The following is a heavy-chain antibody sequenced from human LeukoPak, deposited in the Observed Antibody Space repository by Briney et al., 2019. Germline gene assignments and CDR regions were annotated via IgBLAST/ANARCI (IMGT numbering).Heavy chain of an antibody. CDR2: INPDRGGT. CDR3: ARGLRIGFGYEFDY. D-gene: IGHD5-18*01. CDR1: GYTFTVYN. Sequence: ASVKDSCMASGYTFTVYNMHWVRHAPGQRVGSMCRINPDRGGTNFAQAFRGRVTMPRETSITTAHIDLRRLRSKDTAVYNCARGLRIGFGYEFDYWGQGTLVTVSS. J-gene: IGHJ4*02. V-gene: IGHV1-2*06.